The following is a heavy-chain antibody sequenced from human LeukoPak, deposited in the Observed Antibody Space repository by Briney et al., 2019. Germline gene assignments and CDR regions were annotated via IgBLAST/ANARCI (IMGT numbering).Heavy chain of an antibody. CDR1: GGSFSGYY. CDR2: INHSGST. D-gene: IGHD6-13*01. V-gene: IGHV4-34*01. CDR3: ARLISSRAPEPFDY. Sequence: SETLSLTCAVYGGSFSGYYWSWIRQPPGKGLEWIGEINHSGSTNYNPSLKSRVTISVDTSKNRFSLKLSSVTAADTAVYYCARLISSRAPEPFDYWGQGTLVTVSS. J-gene: IGHJ4*02.